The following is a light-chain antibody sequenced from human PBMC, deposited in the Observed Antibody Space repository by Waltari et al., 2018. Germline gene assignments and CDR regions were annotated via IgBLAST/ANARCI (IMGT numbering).Light chain of an antibody. CDR3: HHYYIPPLT. V-gene: IGKV4-1*01. Sequence: DIVMTQSPDSLAVSLGERATINCKSSQSLFSSSNSKTYIALDQHKPGQPPKLLIYWASIRASGVPDRFSGSGSGTDFTLTISSLQAEDVAVYYCHHYYIPPLTFGQGTRLEI. CDR1: QSLFSSSNSKTY. J-gene: IGKJ5*01. CDR2: WAS.